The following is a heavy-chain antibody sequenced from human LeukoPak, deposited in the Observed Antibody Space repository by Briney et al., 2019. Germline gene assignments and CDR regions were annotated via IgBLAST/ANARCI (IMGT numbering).Heavy chain of an antibody. CDR2: IKSKTDGGTT. Sequence: PGGSLRLSCAASGFTFNNAWMSWVRQAPGKGLEWVGRIKSKTDGGTTDYGAPVKGIFTISRDDSKNTLYLQMNSLRAEDTAVYYCAKDKSWGSYGDYWGQGTLVTVSS. D-gene: IGHD1-26*01. V-gene: IGHV3-15*01. J-gene: IGHJ4*02. CDR1: GFTFNNAW. CDR3: AKDKSWGSYGDY.